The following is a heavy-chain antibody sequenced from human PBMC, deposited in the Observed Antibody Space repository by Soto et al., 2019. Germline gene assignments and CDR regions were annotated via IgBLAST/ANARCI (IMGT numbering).Heavy chain of an antibody. V-gene: IGHV4-39*01. CDR3: ARQYSSSWYRFSP. J-gene: IGHJ5*02. CDR1: GGSISSSSYY. D-gene: IGHD6-13*01. CDR2: IYYSGST. Sequence: QLQLQESGPGLVKPSETLSLTCTVSGGSISSSSYYWGWIRQPPGKGLEWIGSIYYSGSTYYNPSLKSRVTISVNTSNTQFSLKLSSVTAADTAVYYCARQYSSSWYRFSPWGQGTLVTVSS.